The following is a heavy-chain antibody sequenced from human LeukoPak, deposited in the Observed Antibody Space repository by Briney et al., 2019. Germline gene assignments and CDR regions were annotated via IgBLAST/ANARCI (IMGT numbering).Heavy chain of an antibody. CDR2: ISGSGGST. Sequence: GGSLRLSCAASGFTFSSYAMSWVRQAPGKGLEWVSSISGSGGSTNYADSVKGRFTISRDNSKNMVYLQMNSLRAEDTAVYYCAKNTSGTYLDYWGQGIPVTVSS. D-gene: IGHD1-26*01. V-gene: IGHV3-23*01. CDR1: GFTFSSYA. J-gene: IGHJ4*02. CDR3: AKNTSGTYLDY.